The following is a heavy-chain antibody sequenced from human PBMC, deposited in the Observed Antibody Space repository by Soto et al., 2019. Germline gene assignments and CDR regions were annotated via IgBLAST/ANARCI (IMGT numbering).Heavy chain of an antibody. V-gene: IGHV1-69*01. CDR1: GGTFSSYA. CDR3: AMIKTPYPPYSYCLNWFAP. CDR2: IIPIFGTA. Sequence: QVQLVQSGAEVKKPGSSVKVSCKASGGTFSSYAISWVRQAPGQGLEWMGGIIPIFGTANYAQKFQGRVTITADESTSTAYMELSSLRSEDTAVYYCAMIKTPYPPYSYCLNWFAPWCKGTLVTVSS. J-gene: IGHJ5*02. D-gene: IGHD5-18*01.